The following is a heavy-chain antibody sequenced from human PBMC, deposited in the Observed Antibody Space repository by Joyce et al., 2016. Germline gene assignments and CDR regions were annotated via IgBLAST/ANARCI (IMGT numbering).Heavy chain of an antibody. CDR2: VSSDSSYI. J-gene: IGHJ6*02. Sequence: EVQLVASGGGVVKPGGSLRISCAAFGFTFSIQSMSWFRRASGKVLRLVPAVSSDSSYIFYAASVKARFTVSRDNAKNSLYLQMNSLRAEATAVFFCARGLIVYDYSMDHWGQGPRSPSP. V-gene: IGHV3-21*02. CDR1: GFTFSIQS. D-gene: IGHD3-22*01. CDR3: ARGLIVYDYSMDH.